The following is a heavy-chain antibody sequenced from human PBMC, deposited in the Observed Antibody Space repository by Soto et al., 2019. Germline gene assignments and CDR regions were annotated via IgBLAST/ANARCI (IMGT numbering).Heavy chain of an antibody. J-gene: IGHJ4*02. Sequence: EVQLLESVGGLVQPGGSLRLSCAASGFTFSSYAMSWVRLAPGKGLAWFSSIGGSGGTYYADSVKGRCTIARDNSKNMLYLLRNRLRAEATAMYYCATGQGWSYYYDSWGQGNLVNVSS. D-gene: IGHD2-15*01. CDR1: GFTFSSYA. CDR3: ATGQGWSYYYDS. V-gene: IGHV3-23*01. CDR2: IGGSGGT.